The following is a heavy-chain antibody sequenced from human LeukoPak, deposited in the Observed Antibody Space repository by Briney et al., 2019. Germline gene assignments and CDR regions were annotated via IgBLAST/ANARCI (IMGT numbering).Heavy chain of an antibody. CDR2: IRGDGTTT. CDR1: GFTFDDYA. Sequence: PGGSLRLSCAASGFTFDDYAMHWVRQAPGKGLEWVSLIRGDGTTTYYVDSVKGRFTISRDNSKNSLYLQMNSLRTGDTALYYCAKDIGSGWSFDYWGQGTLVTVSS. D-gene: IGHD6-19*01. V-gene: IGHV3-43*02. CDR3: AKDIGSGWSFDY. J-gene: IGHJ4*02.